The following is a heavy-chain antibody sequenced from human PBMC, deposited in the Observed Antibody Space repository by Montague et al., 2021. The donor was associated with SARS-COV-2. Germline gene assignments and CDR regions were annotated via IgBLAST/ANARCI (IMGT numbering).Heavy chain of an antibody. Sequence: SLRLSCAASGFAFRRDLMNGVRQAPGKGLERGSSISTLDSYIYYADSGKGRFTISRDDAKNSLFLQLNSLRVEDTAVYYCARGGYYGSGSLLDSWGQGTLVTVSS. D-gene: IGHD3-10*01. J-gene: IGHJ4*02. CDR1: GFAFRRDL. CDR3: ARGGYYGSGSLLDS. V-gene: IGHV3-21*06. CDR2: ISTLDSYI.